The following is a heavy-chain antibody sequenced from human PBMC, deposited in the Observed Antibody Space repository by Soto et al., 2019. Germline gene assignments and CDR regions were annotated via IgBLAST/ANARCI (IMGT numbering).Heavy chain of an antibody. J-gene: IGHJ6*02. CDR2: IYHSGST. CDR3: ARAGTPGVYGMDV. CDR1: SGSISSSNW. D-gene: IGHD1-1*01. V-gene: IGHV4-4*02. Sequence: PSETLSLTCAVSSGSISSSNWWSWVRRPPGKGLEWIGEIYHSGSTNYNPSLKSRVTISVDKSKNQFSLKLSSVTAADTAVYYCARAGTPGVYGMDVWGQGTTVTVSS.